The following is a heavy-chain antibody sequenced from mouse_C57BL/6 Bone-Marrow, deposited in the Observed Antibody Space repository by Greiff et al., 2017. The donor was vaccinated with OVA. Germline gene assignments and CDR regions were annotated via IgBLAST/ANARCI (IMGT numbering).Heavy chain of an antibody. Sequence: EVKLMESGGDLVKPGGSLKLSCAASGFTFSSYGLSWVRQTPDKRLEWVATISSGGSYTYYPDSVKGRFTISRDNAKNTLYLQMSSLKSEDTAMYYCARETGTGDYWGQGTTLTVSS. V-gene: IGHV5-6*01. CDR2: ISSGGSYT. J-gene: IGHJ2*01. D-gene: IGHD4-1*01. CDR3: ARETGTGDY. CDR1: GFTFSSYG.